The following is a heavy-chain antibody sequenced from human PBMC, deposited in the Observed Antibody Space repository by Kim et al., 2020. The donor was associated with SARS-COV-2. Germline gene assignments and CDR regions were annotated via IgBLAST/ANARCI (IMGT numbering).Heavy chain of an antibody. CDR3: ARAPSIYDSSGYPYYFDY. CDR2: ISSSSSYI. Sequence: GGSLRLSCAASGFTFSSYSMNWVRQAPGKGLEWVSSISSSSSYIYYADSVKGRFTISRDNAKNSLYLQMNSLRAEETAVYYCARAPSIYDSSGYPYYFDYWGQGTLVTVSS. D-gene: IGHD3-22*01. V-gene: IGHV3-21*01. J-gene: IGHJ4*02. CDR1: GFTFSSYS.